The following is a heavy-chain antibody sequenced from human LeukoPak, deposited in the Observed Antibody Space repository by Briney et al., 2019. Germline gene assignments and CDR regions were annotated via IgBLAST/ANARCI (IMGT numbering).Heavy chain of an antibody. D-gene: IGHD1-26*01. Sequence: ASVKVSCKASGYTLTRYAISWVRQAPGQGLEWMGWISAYNGNTNYAQKLQGRVTMTTDTSTSTAYMELRSLRSDDTAVYYCARAQWELPEDYWGQGTLVTVSS. V-gene: IGHV1-18*04. CDR3: ARAQWELPEDY. CDR2: ISAYNGNT. J-gene: IGHJ4*02. CDR1: GYTLTRYA.